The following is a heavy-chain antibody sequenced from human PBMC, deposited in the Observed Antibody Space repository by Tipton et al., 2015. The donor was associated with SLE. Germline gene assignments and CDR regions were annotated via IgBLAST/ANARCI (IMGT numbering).Heavy chain of an antibody. J-gene: IGHJ6*02. CDR1: GFTFNIFE. Sequence: GSLRLSCAASGFTFNIFEMNWVRQAPGKGLEWVSSISSSSSYIYYADSVKGRFTISRDNAKNSLYLQMNSLRAEDTAVYYCASLICGGDCYYYGMDVWGQGTTVTVSS. V-gene: IGHV3-21*01. D-gene: IGHD2-21*01. CDR3: ASLICGGDCYYYGMDV. CDR2: ISSSSSYI.